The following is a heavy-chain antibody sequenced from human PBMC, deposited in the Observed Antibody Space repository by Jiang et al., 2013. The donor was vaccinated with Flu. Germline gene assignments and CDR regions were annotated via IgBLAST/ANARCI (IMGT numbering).Heavy chain of an antibody. CDR3: ARHRVADPDRSLDY. Sequence: GAEVKKPGESLRISCKGSGYNFTNYWINWVRQMPGKGLEWMGRIDPSDSYTNYSPSFQGHVTISAATSISTAYLQWSSLKASDTAMYYCARHRVADPDRSLDYWGQGTLVTVSS. CDR1: GYNFTNYW. V-gene: IGHV5-10-1*01. D-gene: IGHD6-13*01. CDR2: IDPSDSYT. J-gene: IGHJ4*02.